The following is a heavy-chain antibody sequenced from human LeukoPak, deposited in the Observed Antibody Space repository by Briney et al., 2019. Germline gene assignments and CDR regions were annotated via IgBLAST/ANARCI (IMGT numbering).Heavy chain of an antibody. V-gene: IGHV3-21*01. CDR2: ISSSSSYI. Sequence: GGSLRLSCAASGFTFSSYSMNWVRQAPGKGLEWVSSISSSSSYIYYADSVKGRFTISGDNAKNSLYLQMNSLRAEDTAVYYYARARYSYGTVDYWGQATLVTVSS. D-gene: IGHD5-18*01. CDR1: GFTFSSYS. J-gene: IGHJ4*02. CDR3: ARARYSYGTVDY.